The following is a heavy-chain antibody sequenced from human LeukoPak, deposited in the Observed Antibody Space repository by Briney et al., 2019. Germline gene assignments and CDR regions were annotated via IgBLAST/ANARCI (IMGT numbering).Heavy chain of an antibody. J-gene: IGHJ4*02. Sequence: PSETLSLTCAVYGGSFSGYYWSCIRQPPGKGLEWIGEINHSGSTNYNPSLKSRVTISVDTSKNQFSLKLSSVTAADTAVYYCARGSGYNFGYWGQGTLVTVSS. V-gene: IGHV4-34*01. D-gene: IGHD5-24*01. CDR3: ARGSGYNFGY. CDR1: GGSFSGYY. CDR2: INHSGST.